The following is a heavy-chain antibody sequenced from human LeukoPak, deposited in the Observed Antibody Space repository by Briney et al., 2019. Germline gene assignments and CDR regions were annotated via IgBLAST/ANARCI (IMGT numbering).Heavy chain of an antibody. CDR3: ARSGSYLPNWYFDL. D-gene: IGHD1-26*01. CDR1: GGSISSYY. V-gene: IGHV4-4*07. J-gene: IGHJ2*01. CDR2: IYTSGST. Sequence: SETLSLTCTVSGGSISSYYWSWIRQPAGKGLEWIGRIYTSGSTNYNPSLKSRVTMSVDTSKNQFSLKLSSVTAADTAVYYCARSGSYLPNWYFDLWGRGTLVTVSS.